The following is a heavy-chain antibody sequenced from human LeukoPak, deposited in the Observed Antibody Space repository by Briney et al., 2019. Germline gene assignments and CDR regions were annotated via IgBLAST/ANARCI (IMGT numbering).Heavy chain of an antibody. CDR1: GFPFSNYE. J-gene: IGHJ4*02. D-gene: IGHD2-2*01. Sequence: PGGSLRLSCAASGFPFSNYEMNWVRQAPGKGLEWVSYISSSGSSIYYADSVKGRFTISRDNAKNSLYLQMNSLRAEDTAVYYCARKYCSSTSCLFDCWGQGTLVTVSS. CDR2: ISSSGSSI. V-gene: IGHV3-48*03. CDR3: ARKYCSSTSCLFDC.